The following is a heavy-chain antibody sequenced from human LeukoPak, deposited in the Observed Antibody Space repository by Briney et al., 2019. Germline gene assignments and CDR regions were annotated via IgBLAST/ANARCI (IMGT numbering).Heavy chain of an antibody. J-gene: IGHJ4*02. D-gene: IGHD6-13*01. CDR2: IYHSGST. Sequence: SETLSLTCTVSGYSISSGYYWGWIRQPPGKGLEWIGYIYHSGSTYYNPSLKSRVTISVDRSKNQFSLKLSSVTAADTAVYYCARVFSSASDYWGQGTLVTVSS. CDR3: ARVFSSASDY. V-gene: IGHV4-38-2*02. CDR1: GYSISSGYY.